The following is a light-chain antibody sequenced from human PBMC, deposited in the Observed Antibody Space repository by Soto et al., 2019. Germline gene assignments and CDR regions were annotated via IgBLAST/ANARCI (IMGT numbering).Light chain of an antibody. J-gene: IGLJ1*01. V-gene: IGLV2-14*01. CDR3: SSYTRQSTYI. CDR2: EVN. CDR1: NSDVGAYKY. Sequence: QSVLTQPASVSGSTGQSITISCSGTNSDVGAYKYVSWFQQYPGKVPKLIIYEVNERASGVSNRFSASKSGNTASLTISGLQAEDEAEYYCSSYTRQSTYIFGTGTKFTVL.